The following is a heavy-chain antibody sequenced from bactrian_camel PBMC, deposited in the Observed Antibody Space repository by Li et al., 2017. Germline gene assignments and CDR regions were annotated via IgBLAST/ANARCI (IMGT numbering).Heavy chain of an antibody. CDR3: ATSEPGAVVGTGALFGR. Sequence: VQLVESGRESVQAGGSTRLTCQSSEYTYKFCVGWFRQAPGKEREGVAVIGNDDATEYADSVKGRFIISRDNAKSTVSLQMNSLKSEDTALYYCATSEPGAVVGTGALFGRWGQGTQVTVS. CDR2: VIGNDDAT. CDR1: EYTYKFC. D-gene: IGHD6*01. J-gene: IGHJ6*01. V-gene: IGHV3S60*01.